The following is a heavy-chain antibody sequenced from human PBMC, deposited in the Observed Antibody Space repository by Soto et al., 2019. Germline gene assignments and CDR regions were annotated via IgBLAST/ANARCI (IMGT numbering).Heavy chain of an antibody. D-gene: IGHD6-19*01. CDR3: AREPNGAVAYSYFDY. J-gene: IGHJ4*02. Sequence: ASVKVSCKASGYTFTSYGISWVRQAPGQGLEWMGWISAYNGNTNYAQKLQGRVTMTTDTSTSTAYMELRSLRSDDTAVYYCAREPNGAVAYSYFDYWGQGTLVTVSS. CDR2: ISAYNGNT. V-gene: IGHV1-18*01. CDR1: GYTFTSYG.